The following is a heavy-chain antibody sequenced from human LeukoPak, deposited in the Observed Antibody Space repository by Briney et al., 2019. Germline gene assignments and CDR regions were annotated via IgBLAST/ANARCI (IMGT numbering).Heavy chain of an antibody. V-gene: IGHV1-18*01. Sequence: ASVKVSCMASGYTFTSYGISWVRQAPRQGLEWMGWISAYNGNTNYAQKLQGRVTMTTDTSTSTAYTELRSLRSDDTAVYYCARIAGDIVVVPAATAPFDYWGQGTLVTVSS. CDR3: ARIAGDIVVVPAATAPFDY. CDR1: GYTFTSYG. J-gene: IGHJ4*02. CDR2: ISAYNGNT. D-gene: IGHD2-2*01.